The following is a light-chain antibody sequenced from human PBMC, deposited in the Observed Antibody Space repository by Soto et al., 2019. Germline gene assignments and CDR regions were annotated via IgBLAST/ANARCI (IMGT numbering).Light chain of an antibody. CDR1: SSDIGRYNF. Sequence: QSALTQPASVSGSPGQSITISCTGTSSDIGRYNFVSWYQQHPGKAPKLLVYEVTNRPSGVSNRFSGSKSGNTASLTIFGLQTAEEADYYCSSYTSVSTFVVFGTGTKLTVL. CDR3: SSYTSVSTFVV. CDR2: EVT. J-gene: IGLJ1*01. V-gene: IGLV2-14*01.